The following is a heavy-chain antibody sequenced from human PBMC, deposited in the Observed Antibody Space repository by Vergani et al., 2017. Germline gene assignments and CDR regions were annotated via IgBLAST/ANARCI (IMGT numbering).Heavy chain of an antibody. CDR2: INPSGGST. CDR3: ARPHGDILPPDPRRLDY. Sequence: QVQLVQSGAEVKKPGSSVKVSCKTSGYTFTNYYIHWVRQAPGQGLEWMGIINPSGGSTTYAQQFQGRLTMTRDTSTSTVYMDLSNLRSEDTAVYYCARPHGDILPPDPRRLDYWGQGTLVTVSP. CDR1: GYTFTNYY. J-gene: IGHJ4*02. V-gene: IGHV1-46*03.